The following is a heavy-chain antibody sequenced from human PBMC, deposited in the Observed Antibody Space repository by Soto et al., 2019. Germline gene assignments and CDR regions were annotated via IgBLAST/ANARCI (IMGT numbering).Heavy chain of an antibody. CDR3: ARSIVPSYYFDY. Sequence: SGPTLVNPTQTLTLTCTFSGFSLSTSGMCVSWIRQPPGKALEWLALIDWDDKYYSTSLKTRLTISKDTSKNQVVLTMTNMDPVDTATHYCARSIVPSYYFDYWGQGTLVTVSS. V-gene: IGHV2-70*01. CDR1: GFSLSTSGMC. J-gene: IGHJ4*02. CDR2: IDWDDK. D-gene: IGHD2-2*01.